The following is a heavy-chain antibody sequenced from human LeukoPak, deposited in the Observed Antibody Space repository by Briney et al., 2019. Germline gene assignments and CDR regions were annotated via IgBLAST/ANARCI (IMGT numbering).Heavy chain of an antibody. CDR3: ARVKYYYDTTGSEDAFDI. J-gene: IGHJ3*02. CDR1: GFTFGRHW. Sequence: PGGSLRLSCAASGFTFGRHWIPWVRQAPGKGLVWVSCINNDGSSTKYADSVKGRFTISRDNAKSTLYLQMNSLGAEDTAVYYCARVKYYYDTTGSEDAFDIWGQGTTVTVSS. D-gene: IGHD3-22*01. CDR2: INNDGSST. V-gene: IGHV3-74*01.